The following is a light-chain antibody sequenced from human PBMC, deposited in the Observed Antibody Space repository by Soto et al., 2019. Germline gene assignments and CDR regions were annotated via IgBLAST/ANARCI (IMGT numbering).Light chain of an antibody. J-gene: IGKJ1*01. CDR1: QTISSW. CDR2: KAS. Sequence: DIQMTQSASTLSGSVGDRVTITCRASQTISSWLAWYQQKPGKAPKLLIYKASTLKSGVPSRFSGSGSGTEFTLTISSLQPDDFASYYCQQYNTYPWTFGQGTKVDIK. CDR3: QQYNTYPWT. V-gene: IGKV1-5*03.